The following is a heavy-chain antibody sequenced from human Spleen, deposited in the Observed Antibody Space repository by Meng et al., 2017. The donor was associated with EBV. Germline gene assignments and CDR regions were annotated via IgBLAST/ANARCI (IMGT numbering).Heavy chain of an antibody. V-gene: IGHV1-69*06. CDR1: GGTFSSYA. CDR3: ASESGRGYTPDY. J-gene: IGHJ4*02. CDR2: LIPMLGAP. D-gene: IGHD3-10*01. Sequence: QGARVQSGGGVKKPGSSVKLSCKASGGTFSSYAISWVRQAPGQGLEWMGGLIPMLGAPNYAQKFQDRVTIIADKSTSIHYMELSSLRSDDTAVYYCASESGRGYTPDYWGRGTLVTVSS.